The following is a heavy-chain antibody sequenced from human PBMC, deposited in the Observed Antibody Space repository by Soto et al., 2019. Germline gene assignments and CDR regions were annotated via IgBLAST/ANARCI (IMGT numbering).Heavy chain of an antibody. CDR1: GFTFSGHA. V-gene: IGHV3-23*01. CDR2: ISGSGYQT. J-gene: IGHJ4*02. D-gene: IGHD3-3*01. Sequence: EVQLLESGGGLVQPGGSLRLSCAASGFTFSGHAMSWVRQAPGKGLQWVSSISGSGYQTYYADSVKGRFTISRDNSENSLYLRVNSLRAEDTAVYYCAKGRVTVYGVVFTLEHWGQGTPVNVSS. CDR3: AKGRVTVYGVVFTLEH.